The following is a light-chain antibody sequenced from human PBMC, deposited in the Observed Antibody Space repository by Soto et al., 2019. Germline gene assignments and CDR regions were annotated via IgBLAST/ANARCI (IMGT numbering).Light chain of an antibody. J-gene: IGKJ1*01. CDR1: QSISIN. Sequence: EVVMTQSPVILSVSPGERATLSCRASQSISINLAWYQQKPGQPPRLLIYDASTRATGLPARFSGSGFGTEFTLTINSLQSEDVAVYYCQQYDNWWTFGQGTKV. V-gene: IGKV3-15*01. CDR2: DAS. CDR3: QQYDNWWT.